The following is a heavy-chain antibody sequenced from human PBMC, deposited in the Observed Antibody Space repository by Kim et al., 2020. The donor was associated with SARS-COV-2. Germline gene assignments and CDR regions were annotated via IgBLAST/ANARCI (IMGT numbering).Heavy chain of an antibody. V-gene: IGHV3-73*01. Sequence: GGSLRLSCAASGFSFSDSAMHWVRQASGKGLEWVGRIRSKANSYATVYAVSVEGRFTISRDDSKNTAYLQMESLETEDTAVYYCARGPPYSESYWDAFDIWGQGTMVTVSS. CDR2: IRSKANSYAT. D-gene: IGHD1-26*01. CDR1: GFSFSDSA. CDR3: ARGPPYSESYWDAFDI. J-gene: IGHJ3*02.